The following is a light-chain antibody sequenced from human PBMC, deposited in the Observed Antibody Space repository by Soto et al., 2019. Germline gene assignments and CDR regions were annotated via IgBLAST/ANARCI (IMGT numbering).Light chain of an antibody. CDR3: QSYDSSLSGYV. CDR1: SSNMGTSY. CDR2: SNN. Sequence: QSVLTQPPSASGTPGQRVTISCSGSSSNMGTSYVYWYQQLPGTAPKLLIYSNNQRPSGVPDRFSGSKSGTSASLAITGLQAEDEADYYCQSYDSSLSGYVFGTGTKVTVL. V-gene: IGLV1-47*02. J-gene: IGLJ1*01.